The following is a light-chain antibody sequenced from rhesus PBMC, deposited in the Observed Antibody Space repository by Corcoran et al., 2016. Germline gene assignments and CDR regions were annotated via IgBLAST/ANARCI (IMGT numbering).Light chain of an antibody. CDR2: YAN. CDR3: QQCNSNPFT. Sequence: DIQMSQSPSSLSASVGDRVTITCRASQGISSYLNWYQQKPGKAPKLLIYYANSLESGVPSRFSGSGSGTDFTLTISSLQPEDFATYYCQQCNSNPFTFGPGTKLDIK. CDR1: QGISSY. J-gene: IGKJ3*01. V-gene: IGKV1-32*02.